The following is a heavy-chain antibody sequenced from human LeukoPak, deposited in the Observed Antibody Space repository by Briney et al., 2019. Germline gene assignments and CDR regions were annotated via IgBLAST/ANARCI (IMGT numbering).Heavy chain of an antibody. CDR1: GGSISSSSYY. CDR3: ASIRFTMVRGVITGFTHY. V-gene: IGHV4-39*01. J-gene: IGHJ4*02. Sequence: PSETLSLTCTVSGGSISSSSYYWGWIRQPPGKGLEWIGNIFYTGSTYYNPSLKSRVTLSVDTSKNQFSLKLRSVTAADTAVYYCASIRFTMVRGVITGFTHYWGQGTLVTVSP. D-gene: IGHD3-10*01. CDR2: IFYTGST.